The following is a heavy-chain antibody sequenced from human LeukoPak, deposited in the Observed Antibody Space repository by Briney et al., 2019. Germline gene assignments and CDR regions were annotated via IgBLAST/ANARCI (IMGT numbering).Heavy chain of an antibody. CDR2: IIPIFGTA. D-gene: IGHD2-21*02. CDR1: GYTFTSYG. V-gene: IGHV1-69*13. CDR3: ARDKVRGVTAGEGMDV. J-gene: IGHJ6*02. Sequence: SVKVSCKASGYTFTSYGISWVRQAPGQGLEWMGGIIPIFGTANYAQKFQGRVTITADESTSTAYMELSSLRSEDTAVYYCARDKVRGVTAGEGMDVWGQGTTVTVSS.